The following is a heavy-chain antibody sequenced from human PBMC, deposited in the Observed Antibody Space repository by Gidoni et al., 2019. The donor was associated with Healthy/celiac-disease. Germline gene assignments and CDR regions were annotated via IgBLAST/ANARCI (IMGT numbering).Heavy chain of an antibody. Sequence: EVQLVESGGGLVQPGRSLRLSCAASGFTFDDYAMHWVRQAPGKGLEWVSGISWNSGSIGYADSVKGRFTISRDNAKNSLYLQMNSLRAEDTALYYCAKDFCGGDCYGYWYFDLWGRGTLVTVSS. D-gene: IGHD2-21*01. CDR1: GFTFDDYA. V-gene: IGHV3-9*01. CDR2: ISWNSGSI. J-gene: IGHJ2*01. CDR3: AKDFCGGDCYGYWYFDL.